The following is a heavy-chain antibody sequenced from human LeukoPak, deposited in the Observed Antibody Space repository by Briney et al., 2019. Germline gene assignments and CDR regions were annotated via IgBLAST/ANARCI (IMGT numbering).Heavy chain of an antibody. CDR1: GGSFSGYY. Sequence: SETLSLTCAVYGGSFSGYYWSWIRQPPGKGLEWIGEINHSGSTNYNPSLKSRVTISVDTSKNQFSLKLSSVTAADTAVYYCAVRGYSYGYNREWYFDLWGRGTLVTVSS. CDR3: AVRGYSYGYNREWYFDL. J-gene: IGHJ2*01. D-gene: IGHD5-18*01. CDR2: INHSGST. V-gene: IGHV4-34*01.